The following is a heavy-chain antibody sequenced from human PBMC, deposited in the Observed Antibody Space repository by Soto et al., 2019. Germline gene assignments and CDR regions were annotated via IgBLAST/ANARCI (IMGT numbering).Heavy chain of an antibody. CDR1: GYTFTSYG. V-gene: IGHV1-18*01. Sequence: ASVKVSCKXSGYTFTSYGISWVRQAAGQGLEWMGWISAYNGSTNYAQKLQGRVTMTTDTSTSTAYMELRSLRSDDTAVYYCAREWDYDDYTWFDPWGQGTLVTVSS. D-gene: IGHD4-17*01. CDR3: AREWDYDDYTWFDP. J-gene: IGHJ5*02. CDR2: ISAYNGST.